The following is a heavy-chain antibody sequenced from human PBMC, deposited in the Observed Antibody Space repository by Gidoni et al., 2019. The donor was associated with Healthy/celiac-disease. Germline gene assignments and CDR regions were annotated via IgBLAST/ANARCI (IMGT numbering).Heavy chain of an antibody. D-gene: IGHD2-8*02. J-gene: IGHJ4*02. CDR1: GFTFRNYA. V-gene: IGHV3-23*01. CDR2: ISGSGGGT. Sequence: EVQLLESGGGLVQPGGSLRLSCAASGFTFRNYAMSWVRQAPGKGLEWVSAISGSGGGTYYADSVKGRFTISRDNSKNTLYLQVNSLRAEDTAVYYCAKDKVVYRFVGTDWGQGTLVTVSS. CDR3: AKDKVVYRFVGTD.